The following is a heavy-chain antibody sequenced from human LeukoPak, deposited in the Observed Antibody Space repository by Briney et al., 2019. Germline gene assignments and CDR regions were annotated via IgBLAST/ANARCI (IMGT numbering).Heavy chain of an antibody. Sequence: SETLSLTCAVYGGSFSGYYRSWIRQPPGKGLEWIGEINHSGSTNYNPSLKSRVTISVDTSKNQFSLKLSSVTAADTAVYYCATHGRITMVRGATAFDYWGQGTLVTVSS. V-gene: IGHV4-34*01. CDR2: INHSGST. J-gene: IGHJ4*02. CDR3: ATHGRITMVRGATAFDY. CDR1: GGSFSGYY. D-gene: IGHD3-10*01.